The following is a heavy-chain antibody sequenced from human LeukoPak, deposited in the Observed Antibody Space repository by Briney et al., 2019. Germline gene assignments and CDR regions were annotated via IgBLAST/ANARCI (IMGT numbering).Heavy chain of an antibody. CDR3: AKGRLSGVVVAGYDMDV. CDR2: TSGSGGST. Sequence: GGSLRLSCAASGFTLSSYAMSWVRQAPGKGLEWVSATSGSGGSTYYADSVKGRFTISRDNSKNTLYLQTNSLRAEDTAVYYCAKGRLSGVVVAGYDMDVWGQGTTITVSS. J-gene: IGHJ6*02. CDR1: GFTLSSYA. D-gene: IGHD6-19*01. V-gene: IGHV3-23*01.